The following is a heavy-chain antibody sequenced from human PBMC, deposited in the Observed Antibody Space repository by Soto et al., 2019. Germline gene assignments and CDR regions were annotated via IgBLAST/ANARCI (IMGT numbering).Heavy chain of an antibody. J-gene: IGHJ5*02. D-gene: IGHD3-10*01. Sequence: SVKVSCKASGGTFSSYAISWVRQAPGQGLEWMGGIIPIFGTANYAQKFQGRVTITADESTSTAYMELSSLRSEDTAVYYCASQGGGVRGVIGSHNWFDPWGQGTLVTVSS. CDR3: ASQGGGVRGVIGSHNWFDP. V-gene: IGHV1-69*13. CDR2: IIPIFGTA. CDR1: GGTFSSYA.